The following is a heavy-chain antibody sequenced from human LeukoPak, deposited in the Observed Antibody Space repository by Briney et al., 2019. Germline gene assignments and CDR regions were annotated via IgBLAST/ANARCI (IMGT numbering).Heavy chain of an antibody. CDR1: GFTFSNAW. V-gene: IGHV3-15*01. Sequence: GGSLRLSCAAPGFTFSNAWMSWVRQAPGKGLEWVGRIKSKTDGGTTDYAAPVKGRFTISRDDSKNTLYLQMNSLKTEDTAVYYCTTQLLWFGELSPPDYWGQGTLVTVSS. J-gene: IGHJ4*02. CDR2: IKSKTDGGTT. CDR3: TTQLLWFGELSPPDY. D-gene: IGHD3-10*01.